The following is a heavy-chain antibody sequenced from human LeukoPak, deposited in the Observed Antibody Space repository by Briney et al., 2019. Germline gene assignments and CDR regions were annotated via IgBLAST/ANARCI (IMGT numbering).Heavy chain of an antibody. D-gene: IGHD2-21*01. Sequence: SETLSLTCTVSGGSISSGSYYWRWIRQPAGKGLEWIGRIYTSGSTNYNPSLKSRLTISVDTSKNQFSLKLSSVTAADTAVYYCARVSYCGGDCYLGYEYFQHWGQGTLVTVSS. J-gene: IGHJ1*01. CDR3: ARVSYCGGDCYLGYEYFQH. CDR1: GGSISSGSYY. CDR2: IYTSGST. V-gene: IGHV4-61*02.